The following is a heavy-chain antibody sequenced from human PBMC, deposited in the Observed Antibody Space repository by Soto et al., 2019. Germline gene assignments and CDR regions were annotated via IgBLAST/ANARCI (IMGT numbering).Heavy chain of an antibody. CDR1: GFIFGSKF. J-gene: IGHJ4*02. Sequence: EVHLVESGGGLVQPGGSLRLSCAASGFIFGSKFMYWVRQAPGKGLVWVSRINLDGSSTAYADSVKGRFTISRDNAKNTLYLQMNSLRAEDTAVYYCARSLPRTQPFDSWGQGTLVTVSS. V-gene: IGHV3-74*01. D-gene: IGHD3-16*02. CDR2: INLDGSST. CDR3: ARSLPRTQPFDS.